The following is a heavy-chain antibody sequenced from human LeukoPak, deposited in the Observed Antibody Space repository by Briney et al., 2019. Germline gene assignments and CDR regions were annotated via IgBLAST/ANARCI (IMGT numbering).Heavy chain of an antibody. CDR2: IYWDDDK. D-gene: IGHD3-22*01. Sequence: ESGPTLVNPTQTLTLTCTFSGFSLSTSGVGVGWIRQPPGKALEWLALIYWDDDKRYSPSLKSRLTITKDTSKNQVVLTMTNVDPVDTATYYCAHKRVYYYDSSGYYYFDYWGQGTLVTVSS. J-gene: IGHJ4*02. CDR3: AHKRVYYYDSSGYYYFDY. CDR1: GFSLSTSGVG. V-gene: IGHV2-5*02.